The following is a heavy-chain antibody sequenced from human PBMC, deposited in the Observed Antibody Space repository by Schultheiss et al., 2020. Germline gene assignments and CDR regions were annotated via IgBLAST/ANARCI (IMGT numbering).Heavy chain of an antibody. CDR2: IYYSGST. CDR3: ARAVAGPNFDY. D-gene: IGHD6-19*01. V-gene: IGHV4-59*01. Sequence: SETLSLTCTVSGGSISSYYWSWIRQPPGKGLEWIGYIYYSGSTNYNPSLKSRVTISVDTSKNQFSLKLSSVTAADTAVYYCARAVAGPNFDYWGQGTLVTVYS. J-gene: IGHJ4*02. CDR1: GGSISSYY.